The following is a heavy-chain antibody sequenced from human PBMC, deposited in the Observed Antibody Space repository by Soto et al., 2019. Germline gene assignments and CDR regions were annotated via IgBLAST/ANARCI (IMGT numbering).Heavy chain of an antibody. Sequence: SETLSLTCTVSGGSISSYYWSWIRQPPGKGLEWIGYIYYSGSTNYNPSLKSRVTISVDTSKNQFFLKLSSVTAADTAVYYCARGHYYGEFAYWGQVTLVTVS. CDR3: ARGHYYGEFAY. CDR1: GGSISSYY. CDR2: IYYSGST. D-gene: IGHD4-17*01. J-gene: IGHJ4*02. V-gene: IGHV4-59*01.